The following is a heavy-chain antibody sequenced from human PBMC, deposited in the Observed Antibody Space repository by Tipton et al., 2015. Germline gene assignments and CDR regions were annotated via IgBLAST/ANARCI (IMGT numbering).Heavy chain of an antibody. D-gene: IGHD2-2*01. J-gene: IGHJ3*02. CDR2: IYYSGNT. V-gene: IGHV4-39*01. Sequence: LRLSCTVSGGSISSSSYYWGWIRQPPGKGLEWIGSIYYSGNTYYNPSLKSRVTISVDTSKNQFSLKVTSMTAADTAVYYCARPTSGAFDIWGQGTMVTVSS. CDR3: ARPTSGAFDI. CDR1: GGSISSSSYY.